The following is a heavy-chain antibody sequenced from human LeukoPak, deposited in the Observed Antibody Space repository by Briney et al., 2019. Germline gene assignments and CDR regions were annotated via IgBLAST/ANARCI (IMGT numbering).Heavy chain of an antibody. CDR2: IYSGGST. Sequence: GGSLRRSCAASGFTVSSNYMSWVRQAPGKGLEWVSVIYSGGSTYYADSVKGRFTISRDNSKNTLYLQMNSLRAEDTAVYYCARESYDRDFFDYWGQGTLVTVSS. CDR1: GFTVSSNY. D-gene: IGHD3-22*01. J-gene: IGHJ4*02. CDR3: ARESYDRDFFDY. V-gene: IGHV3-66*01.